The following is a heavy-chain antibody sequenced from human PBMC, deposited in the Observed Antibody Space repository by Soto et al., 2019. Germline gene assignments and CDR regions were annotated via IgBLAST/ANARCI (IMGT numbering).Heavy chain of an antibody. J-gene: IGHJ2*01. CDR3: AKDENDYGDYKYWYFDL. V-gene: IGHV3-23*01. D-gene: IGHD4-17*01. CDR2: ISGSGGST. CDR1: GFTFSSYA. Sequence: EVQLLESGGGLVQPGGSLRLSCAASGFTFSSYAMSWVRQAPGKGLEWVSAISGSGGSTYYADSVKGRFTISRDNSKNTLCPQMNSRRAEDTAVYYCAKDENDYGDYKYWYFDLWGRGTLVTVSS.